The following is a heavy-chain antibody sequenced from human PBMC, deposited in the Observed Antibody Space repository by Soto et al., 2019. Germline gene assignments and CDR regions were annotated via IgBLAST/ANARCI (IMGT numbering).Heavy chain of an antibody. D-gene: IGHD3-16*02. CDR2: IDSYGSAT. CDR3: ARGWVAGLSRQPPTDC. Sequence: PGWSLRLSCAASGFTFSRYWMHLVRQAPGKGLVWVSRIDSYGSATSQVDSVEGRFTISRDKAKNTLYLQMNSLRAEDTAVYYCARGWVAGLSRQPPTDCWGQGTLVTVSS. J-gene: IGHJ4*02. V-gene: IGHV3-74*01. CDR1: GFTFSRYW.